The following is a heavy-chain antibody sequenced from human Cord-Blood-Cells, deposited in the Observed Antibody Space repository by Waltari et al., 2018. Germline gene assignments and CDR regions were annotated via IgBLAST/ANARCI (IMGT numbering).Heavy chain of an antibody. D-gene: IGHD3-10*01. V-gene: IGHV3-23*01. Sequence: EVQLLESGGGLVQPGGSLRLSCADSGFTFSSYAMSWVSAISGSGGSTYYADSVKGRFTISRDNSKNTLYLQMNSLRAEDTAVYYCAKLQGSYYYFDYWGQGTLVTVSS. CDR2: ISGSGGST. CDR1: GFTFSSYA. CDR3: AKLQGSYYYFDY. J-gene: IGHJ4*02.